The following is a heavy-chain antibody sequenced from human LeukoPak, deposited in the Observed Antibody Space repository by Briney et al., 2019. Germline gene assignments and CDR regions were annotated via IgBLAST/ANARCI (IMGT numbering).Heavy chain of an antibody. D-gene: IGHD6-13*01. Sequence: ASVKVSCKASGYTFTSYYMHWVRQAPGQGLEWMGIINPSGGSTSYAQKFQGRVTMTRDTSTSTVYMELSSLRSEDTAVYYCARDLIAAAAGAVLYYFDYWGQGTPVTVSS. V-gene: IGHV1-46*01. CDR3: ARDLIAAAAGAVLYYFDY. CDR1: GYTFTSYY. J-gene: IGHJ4*02. CDR2: INPSGGST.